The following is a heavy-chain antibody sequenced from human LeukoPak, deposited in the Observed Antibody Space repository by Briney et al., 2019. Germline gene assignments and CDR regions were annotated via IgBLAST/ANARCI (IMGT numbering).Heavy chain of an antibody. Sequence: GGSLRLSCAASGFTFSTYGMHWVRQAPGKGLEWVAVIWYDGSNKYYADSVKGRFTISRDNAKNSLYLQMDSLRADDTAVYYCARNSGPTSYYYDTSGYSYLDYWGQGTLVTVSS. V-gene: IGHV3-33*01. J-gene: IGHJ4*02. CDR1: GFTFSTYG. D-gene: IGHD3-22*01. CDR2: IWYDGSNK. CDR3: ARNSGPTSYYYDTSGYSYLDY.